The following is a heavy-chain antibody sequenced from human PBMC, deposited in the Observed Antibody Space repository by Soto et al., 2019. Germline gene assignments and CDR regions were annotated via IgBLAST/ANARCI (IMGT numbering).Heavy chain of an antibody. CDR1: GFSLSTSGVG. CDR3: AHRPDTAMDLYNWFDP. D-gene: IGHD5-18*01. Sequence: QITLKESGPTLVKPTQTLTLTCTFSGFSLSTSGVGVGWIRQPPGKALEWLALIYWDDDKRYSPSLKSRLTITKATSKNQVVLTMTNMDPVDTATYYCAHRPDTAMDLYNWFDPWGQGTLVTVSS. V-gene: IGHV2-5*02. J-gene: IGHJ5*02. CDR2: IYWDDDK.